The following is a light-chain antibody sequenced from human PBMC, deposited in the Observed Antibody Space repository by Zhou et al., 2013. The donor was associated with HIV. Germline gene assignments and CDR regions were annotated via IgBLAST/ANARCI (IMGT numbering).Light chain of an antibody. Sequence: DIQMTQSPSSLSASVGDRVTITCRASRTISSYLNWYQQKPGKAPNLLIYFASTLHSGVPSRFSGSGSGTDFTLTISSLQPEDSATYYCQQTYSVLSFGGGTKVEI. V-gene: IGKV1-39*01. CDR1: RTISSY. CDR3: QQTYSVLS. CDR2: FAS. J-gene: IGKJ4*01.